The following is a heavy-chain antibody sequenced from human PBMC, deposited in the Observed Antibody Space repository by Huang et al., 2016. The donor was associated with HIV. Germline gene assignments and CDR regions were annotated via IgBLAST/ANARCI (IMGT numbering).Heavy chain of an antibody. J-gene: IGHJ4*02. CDR2: ISYEAKTK. D-gene: IGHD6-13*01. CDR1: GFTFSSYG. V-gene: IGHV3-30*18. CDR3: AKGGSAAAVLDF. Sequence: QVQLVESGGGVVQPGRSLRISCAASGFTFSSYGMHWVRRVPGKGLEWVAVISYEAKTKHYADSVKGRFSISRDKSKTTVYLQLNSLRLEDTAVYYCAKGGSAAAVLDFWGQGTLVTVSS.